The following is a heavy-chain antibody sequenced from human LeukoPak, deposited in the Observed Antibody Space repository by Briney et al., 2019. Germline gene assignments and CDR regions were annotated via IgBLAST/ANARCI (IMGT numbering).Heavy chain of an antibody. V-gene: IGHV5-51*01. CDR3: ARRGSYGAYFDS. Sequence: GESVQIASQGSGYGFTSDWIGWVRPMPGKGLEWMGIIYPGDSDTRYSPSFQGQVTISADKSISTAYLQWSSLKASDSAMYYCARRGSYGAYFDSWGQGTLVTFSS. CDR1: GYGFTSDW. J-gene: IGHJ4*02. D-gene: IGHD4-17*01. CDR2: IYPGDSDT.